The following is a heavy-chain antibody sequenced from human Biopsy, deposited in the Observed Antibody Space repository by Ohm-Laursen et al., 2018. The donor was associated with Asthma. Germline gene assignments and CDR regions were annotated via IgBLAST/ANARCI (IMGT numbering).Heavy chain of an antibody. Sequence: GTLSLTCSVSGGSMSSSSYYWGWIRQPPGKGLEWMGSISYTGSAYHNPSLKSRVTISVDTSKNQFSLKLSSVTAADTAVYYCARFTASITIFGVVNNWFDPWGQGTLVTVSS. V-gene: IGHV4-39*01. CDR1: GGSMSSSSYY. CDR2: ISYTGSA. D-gene: IGHD3-3*01. J-gene: IGHJ5*02. CDR3: ARFTASITIFGVVNNWFDP.